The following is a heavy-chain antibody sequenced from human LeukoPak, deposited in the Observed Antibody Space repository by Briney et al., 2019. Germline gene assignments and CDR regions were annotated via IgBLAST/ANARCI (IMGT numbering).Heavy chain of an antibody. J-gene: IGHJ2*01. CDR2: IYYSGST. CDR1: GGSISSYY. CDR3: ARGMTTSGFGVCYFDL. Sequence: SETLSLTCTVSGGSISSYYWNWIRQPPGKGLESIGYIYYSGSTNYNPSLKSRVTISVDTSKNQFSLKLSSVTAADTAVYYCARGMTTSGFGVCYFDLWGRGTLVTVSS. V-gene: IGHV4-59*12. D-gene: IGHD1-1*01.